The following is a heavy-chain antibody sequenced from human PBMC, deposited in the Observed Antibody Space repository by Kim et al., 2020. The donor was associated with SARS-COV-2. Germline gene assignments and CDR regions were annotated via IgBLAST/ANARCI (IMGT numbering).Heavy chain of an antibody. CDR1: KFSFSTYA. D-gene: IGHD2-21*02. V-gene: IGHV3-23*01. CDR3: AKHISASGDRGYYFDY. Sequence: GGSLRLSCAASKFSFSTYAMSWVRQAPGKGLEWVAAIGGRGAPIDYADSVKGRFTVSRDESKSTLYLQMTSLRAGDTAVYYCAKHISASGDRGYYFDYWGRGTLVSVSS. J-gene: IGHJ4*02. CDR2: IGGRGAPI.